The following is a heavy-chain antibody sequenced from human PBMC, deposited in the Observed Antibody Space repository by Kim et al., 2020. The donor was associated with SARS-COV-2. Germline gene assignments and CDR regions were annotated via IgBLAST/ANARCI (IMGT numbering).Heavy chain of an antibody. V-gene: IGHV3-72*01. J-gene: IGHJ6*02. CDR2: TTNKANSYTT. CDR1: GFTFSDHY. Sequence: WGSLRLSCAASGFTFSDHYMDWVRQAPGKGLEWVGRTTNKANSYTTDYAASVKGRFTISRDDSKNSLYLQMNSLKTEDTAIYYCARDTAMVNNYYFGLDVWGQGTTVIVSS. D-gene: IGHD5-18*01. CDR3: ARDTAMVNNYYFGLDV.